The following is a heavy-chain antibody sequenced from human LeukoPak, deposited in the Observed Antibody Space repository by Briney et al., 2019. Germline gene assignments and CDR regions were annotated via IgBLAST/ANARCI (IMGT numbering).Heavy chain of an antibody. V-gene: IGHV3-30*03. Sequence: PGGSLRLSCVASEFTFSSYGMHWVRQAPGKGLEWAALISHDGSSEYYADSVKGRFTISRDNSKNTLYLQMNSLRAEDTAVYYCARGEANYYDSSGYPPGFDYWGQGTLVTVSS. D-gene: IGHD3-22*01. CDR1: EFTFSSYG. CDR2: ISHDGSSE. CDR3: ARGEANYYDSSGYPPGFDY. J-gene: IGHJ4*02.